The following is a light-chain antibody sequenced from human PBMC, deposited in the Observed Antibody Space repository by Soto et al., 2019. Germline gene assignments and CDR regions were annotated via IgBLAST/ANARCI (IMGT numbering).Light chain of an antibody. CDR1: QSISSSY. J-gene: IGKJ1*01. V-gene: IGKV3-20*01. CDR3: QQYGSSPWT. Sequence: EIVLTQSPGTLSLSPGERATLSCRASQSISSSYLAWYQQKPGQAPRLLIYPASSRATGIPDRFSGSGSGTDFTLTISRLEPEDFAVYYCQQYGSSPWTFGQGTKVEIK. CDR2: PAS.